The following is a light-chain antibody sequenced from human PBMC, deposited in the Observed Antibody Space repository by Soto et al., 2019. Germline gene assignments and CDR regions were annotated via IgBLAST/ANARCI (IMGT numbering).Light chain of an antibody. CDR3: SSYTSSSTLLV. Sequence: QSVXTQPASVSGSPGQSITISCTGTSSDVGGYNYVSWYQQHPGKAPKLMIYDVSNRPSGVSNRFSGSKSGNTASLTISGLQAEDEADYYCSSYTSSSTLLVFGGGTKVTVL. J-gene: IGLJ2*01. CDR2: DVS. CDR1: SSDVGGYNY. V-gene: IGLV2-14*01.